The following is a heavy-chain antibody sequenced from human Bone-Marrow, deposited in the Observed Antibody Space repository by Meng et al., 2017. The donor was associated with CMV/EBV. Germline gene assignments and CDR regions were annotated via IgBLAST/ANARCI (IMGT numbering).Heavy chain of an antibody. D-gene: IGHD3-3*01. CDR2: IRYDGSNK. CDR3: AKVWAYYDFWSGLDV. J-gene: IGHJ6*02. CDR1: GFTFSSYE. Sequence: GESLKISCAASGFTFSSYEMNWVRQAPGKGLEWVAFIRYDGSNKYYADSVKGRFTISRDNSKNTLYLQMNSLRAEDTAVYYCAKVWAYYDFWSGLDVWGQGTTVTVSS. V-gene: IGHV3-30*02.